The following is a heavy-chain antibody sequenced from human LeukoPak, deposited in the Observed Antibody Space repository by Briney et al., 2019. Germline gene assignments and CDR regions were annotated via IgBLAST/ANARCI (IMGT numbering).Heavy chain of an antibody. Sequence: GGSLRLSCAASGFTFNTYNMNWVRQAPGQGLEWVSSITSSSSYIYYADSVKGRFTISRDNAKNSLYLQMNSLRAEDTAVYYCARGVEQWLAPGNWFDPWGQGTLVTVSS. D-gene: IGHD6-19*01. V-gene: IGHV3-21*01. J-gene: IGHJ5*02. CDR1: GFTFNTYN. CDR2: ITSSSSYI. CDR3: ARGVEQWLAPGNWFDP.